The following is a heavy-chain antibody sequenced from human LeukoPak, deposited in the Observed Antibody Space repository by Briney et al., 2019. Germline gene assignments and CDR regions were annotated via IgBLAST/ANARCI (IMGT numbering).Heavy chain of an antibody. D-gene: IGHD3-16*01. CDR1: GFIFSSDY. J-gene: IGHJ4*02. CDR3: AGGSRGVMVDY. Sequence: WGSLRLSCTASGFIFSSDYMNSVRQAPGQGLEWVSAIYSGGSTYYADFVKGRFTISRENSENTLYLQMDSLRAEDTAVYYCAGGSRGVMVDYWGQGTLVTVSS. V-gene: IGHV3-53*01. CDR2: IYSGGST.